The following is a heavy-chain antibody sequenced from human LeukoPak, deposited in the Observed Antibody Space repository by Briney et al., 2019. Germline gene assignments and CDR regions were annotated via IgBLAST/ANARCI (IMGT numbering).Heavy chain of an antibody. CDR3: ARVGEVGFASYASAWYWFDP. Sequence: PSETLSLTCTVSGGSIGTYYWSWIRQSPGKGLEWIGYIYYGGGTNYNPSLKSRVTISVDTSKNQFSLKVFSVTAADTAVYYCARVGEVGFASYASAWYWFDPWGQGTLVTVSS. CDR2: IYYGGGT. D-gene: IGHD6-19*01. J-gene: IGHJ5*02. CDR1: GGSIGTYY. V-gene: IGHV4-59*01.